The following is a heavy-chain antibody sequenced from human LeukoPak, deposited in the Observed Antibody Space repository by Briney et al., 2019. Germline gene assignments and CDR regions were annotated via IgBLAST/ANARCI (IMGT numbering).Heavy chain of an antibody. CDR2: INHSGST. CDR1: GGSFSGYY. D-gene: IGHD6-19*01. Sequence: SETLSLTCAVYGGSFSGYYWSWIRQPPGKGLEWIGEINHSGSTNYNPSLKSRVTISVDTSKNQFSLKLSSVTAADTAVYYCARGHRWLWAFDIWGQGTMVTVSS. CDR3: ARGHRWLWAFDI. J-gene: IGHJ3*02. V-gene: IGHV4-34*01.